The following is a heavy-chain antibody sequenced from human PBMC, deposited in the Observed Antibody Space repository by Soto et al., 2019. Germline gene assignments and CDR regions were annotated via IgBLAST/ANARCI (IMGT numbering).Heavy chain of an antibody. J-gene: IGHJ5*02. CDR2: INHTGGT. V-gene: IGHV4-34*01. CDR3: ATRITVFGLLIPPFDP. D-gene: IGHD3-3*01. Sequence: LSLTCAVYGGSVNGYYWNWIRQPPVKGLEWIGEINHTGGTHYNPSLKSRVTMSVDTSKNQFSLRLSSVTAADTAIYYCATRITVFGLLIPPFDPWGQGTQVTVYS. CDR1: GGSVNGYY.